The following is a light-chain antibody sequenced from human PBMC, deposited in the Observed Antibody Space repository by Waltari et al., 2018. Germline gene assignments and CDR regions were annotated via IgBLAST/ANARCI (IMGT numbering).Light chain of an antibody. CDR3: HQSSSIPFA. J-gene: IGKJ4*01. Sequence: EIMVTQSPDFQSVTPKEQLTITCRVSHNIGSNLHWYQQKPDHSPKLLVKYASQSVSGVPSRFSGSGSGTDFTLNINSLEAEDAATYYCHQSSSIPFAFGGGTKVEIK. V-gene: IGKV6-21*01. CDR2: YAS. CDR1: HNIGSN.